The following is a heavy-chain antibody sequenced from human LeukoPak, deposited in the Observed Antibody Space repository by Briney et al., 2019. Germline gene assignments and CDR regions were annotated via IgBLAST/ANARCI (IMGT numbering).Heavy chain of an antibody. V-gene: IGHV3-7*01. Sequence: PGGSLRLSCEVSGFTFSRHSMSWIRQAPGKGLEWVAKIKEDGTEKYYVGSVEGRFTISRDNARNTLFLQMNSLRVEDTAVYFCARESGDYGSAEMPGYYYYMDVWAKGTTVIVSS. CDR3: ARESGDYGSAEMPGYYYYMDV. J-gene: IGHJ6*03. CDR2: IKEDGTEK. CDR1: GFTFSRHS. D-gene: IGHD3-10*01.